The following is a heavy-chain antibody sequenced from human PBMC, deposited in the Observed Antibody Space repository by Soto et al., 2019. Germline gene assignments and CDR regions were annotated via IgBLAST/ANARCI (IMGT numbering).Heavy chain of an antibody. CDR2: IYYSGST. CDR3: ARDRGTDYGPYYFDP. V-gene: IGHV4-31*03. D-gene: IGHD4-17*01. Sequence: SETLSLTCTVSGGSITSGGYYWSWIRQHPGKGLEWIGYIYYSGSTYYNPSLKSRVTLSVDASKIQFSLKLSSVTAADTAVYYCARDRGTDYGPYYFDPWGQGILVTVSS. J-gene: IGHJ4*02. CDR1: GGSITSGGYY.